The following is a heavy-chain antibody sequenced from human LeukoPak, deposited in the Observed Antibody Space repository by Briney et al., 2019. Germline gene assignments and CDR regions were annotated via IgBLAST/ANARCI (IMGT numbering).Heavy chain of an antibody. J-gene: IGHJ4*02. CDR2: IYPGDSDT. V-gene: IGHV5-51*01. CDR3: ARVAAAGNYGFDY. D-gene: IGHD6-13*01. CDR1: GYSFTSYW. Sequence: GESLKISCKGSGYSFTSYWIHWVRQMPGKRLEWVGIIYPGDSDTRYSPSFQGQVTISADKSISTAYLQWSSLKASDTAMYYCARVAAAGNYGFDYWGQGTLVTVSS.